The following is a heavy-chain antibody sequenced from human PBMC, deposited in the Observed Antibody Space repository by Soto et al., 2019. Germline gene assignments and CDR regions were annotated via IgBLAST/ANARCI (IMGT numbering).Heavy chain of an antibody. Sequence: ASVKVSCKASGYTSTSYGISWVRQAPGQGLEWMGWISAYNGNTNYAQKLQGRVTMTTDTSTSTAYMELRSLRSDDTAVYYCARYCSGGSCYSDVYNWFDPWGQGTLVTVSS. CDR2: ISAYNGNT. CDR1: GYTSTSYG. CDR3: ARYCSGGSCYSDVYNWFDP. J-gene: IGHJ5*02. D-gene: IGHD2-15*01. V-gene: IGHV1-18*01.